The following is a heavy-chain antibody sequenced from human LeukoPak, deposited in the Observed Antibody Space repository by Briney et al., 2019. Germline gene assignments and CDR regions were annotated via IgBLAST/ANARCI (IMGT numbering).Heavy chain of an antibody. CDR2: ILPVSRVG. Sequence: GASVKVSCKASGYTFTSYGISWVRQAPGQRLEWMGGILPVSRVGNYAQKFQGRLTITADESTNTTYMEVTSLTSDDTAVYYCARGYGDYVGYFDYWGQGTLVTVSS. V-gene: IGHV1-69*13. J-gene: IGHJ4*02. CDR3: ARGYGDYVGYFDY. CDR1: GYTFTSYG. D-gene: IGHD4-17*01.